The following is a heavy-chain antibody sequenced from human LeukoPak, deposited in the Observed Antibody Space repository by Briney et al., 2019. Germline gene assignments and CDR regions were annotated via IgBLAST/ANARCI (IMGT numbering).Heavy chain of an antibody. D-gene: IGHD2-2*01. CDR3: AREIGYCSSTSCYRFYYYYGMDV. CDR2: IDPSDSYT. V-gene: IGHV5-10-1*01. Sequence: GEALKISCKGSGYSFTSYWISWVRQMPGKGLEWMGRIDPSDSYTNYSPSFQGHVAISADKSISTAYLQWSSRKASDTAMYYCAREIGYCSSTSCYRFYYYYGMDVWGQGTTVTVSS. J-gene: IGHJ6*02. CDR1: GYSFTSYW.